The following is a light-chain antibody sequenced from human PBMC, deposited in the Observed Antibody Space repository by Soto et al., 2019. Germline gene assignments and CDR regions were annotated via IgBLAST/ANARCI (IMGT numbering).Light chain of an antibody. CDR3: QQSYYNPT. V-gene: IGKV1-39*01. CDR2: DAS. CDR1: QSVSNY. J-gene: IGKJ1*01. Sequence: DIQMTQSPSSLSASVGDRVTITFRASQSVSNYLHWYQQKPGKAPNLLIYDASSLQSGVPSRFSGSGSGTDFTLTISSLQHEDFATYYCQQSYYNPTFGQGTKVDI.